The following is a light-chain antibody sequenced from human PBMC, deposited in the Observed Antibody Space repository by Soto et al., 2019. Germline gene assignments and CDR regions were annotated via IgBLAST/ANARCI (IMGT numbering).Light chain of an antibody. CDR1: QSVSSN. J-gene: IGKJ4*01. V-gene: IGKV3D-15*01. CDR2: GAS. CDR3: QQRSNWPPVT. Sequence: EIVMTQSPSTLSVSPGERATLSCRTSQSVSSNLAWYQQKPGQAPRLLIYGASTRATGIPAGFSGSGSGTEFTLTISSLQSEDLAIYYCQQRSNWPPVTFGGGTKVDIK.